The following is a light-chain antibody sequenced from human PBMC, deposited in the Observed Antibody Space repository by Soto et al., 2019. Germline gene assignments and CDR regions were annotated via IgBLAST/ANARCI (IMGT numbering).Light chain of an antibody. CDR3: CSYAGVSPHVL. CDR2: EGN. V-gene: IGLV2-23*01. CDR1: SSDVGSYNL. J-gene: IGLJ2*01. Sequence: QSALTQPASVSGSPGQSITISCTGTSSDVGSYNLVSWYQQHPGKAPKLMIYEGNKRPSGVSNRFSGSRSGNTASLTISGLHAEDEADYYCCSYAGVSPHVLFGGGPQLTVL.